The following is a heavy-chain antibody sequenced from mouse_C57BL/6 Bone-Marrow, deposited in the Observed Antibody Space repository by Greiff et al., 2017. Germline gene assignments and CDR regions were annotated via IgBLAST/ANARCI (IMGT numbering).Heavy chain of an antibody. D-gene: IGHD2-12*01. CDR1: GFNIKDDY. CDR2: IDPENGDT. V-gene: IGHV14-4*01. Sequence: VQLQQSGAELVRPGASVKLSCTASGFNIKDDYMHWVKQRPEQGLEWIGWIDPENGDTEYASKFQGKATITTDTSSNTAYLQLSSLTSEDTAVYYCTTKGAFTTWGQGTLVTVSA. CDR3: TTKGAFTT. J-gene: IGHJ3*02.